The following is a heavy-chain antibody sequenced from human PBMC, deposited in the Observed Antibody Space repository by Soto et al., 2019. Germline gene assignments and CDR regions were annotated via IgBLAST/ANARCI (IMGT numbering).Heavy chain of an antibody. CDR2: INSDGSST. J-gene: IGHJ4*02. CDR3: ARDPSRYYDSSGYYYSN. Sequence: EVQLVESGGGLVKPGGSLRLSCAASGFTFSSYWMHWVRQAPGKGLVWVSRINSDGSSTSYADSVKGRFTISRDNAKNTLYLQMNSLRAEDTAVYYCARDPSRYYDSSGYYYSNWGQGTLVTVSS. D-gene: IGHD3-22*01. CDR1: GFTFSSYW. V-gene: IGHV3-74*01.